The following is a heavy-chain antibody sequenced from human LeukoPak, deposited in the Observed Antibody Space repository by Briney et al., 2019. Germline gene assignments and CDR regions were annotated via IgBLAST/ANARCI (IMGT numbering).Heavy chain of an antibody. J-gene: IGHJ5*02. CDR1: GGTFSSYA. V-gene: IGHV1-2*04. CDR3: ARETYSGSYYWFDP. CDR2: INPNSGGT. Sequence: ASVKVSCKASGGTFSSYAISWVRQAPGQGLEWMGWINPNSGGTNYAQKFQGWVTMTRDTSISTAYMELSRLRSDDTAVYYCARETYSGSYYWFDPWGQGTLVTVSS. D-gene: IGHD1-26*01.